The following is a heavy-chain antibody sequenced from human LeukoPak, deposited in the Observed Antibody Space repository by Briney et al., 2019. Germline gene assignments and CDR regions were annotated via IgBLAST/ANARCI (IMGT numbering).Heavy chain of an antibody. D-gene: IGHD3-10*01. CDR3: ARFISPESYFYFSYYYYMDV. V-gene: IGHV4-59*01. J-gene: IGHJ6*03. Sequence: SDTLSLTCTVSGDSISHYYWTWVRQPPGKGLEWIAYIYHTGSTNYNPSPQSRVIISLDKSRNQLSLKLRTVTAADTAVYYCARFISPESYFYFSYYYYMDVWGKGTTVTVSS. CDR2: IYHTGST. CDR1: GDSISHYY.